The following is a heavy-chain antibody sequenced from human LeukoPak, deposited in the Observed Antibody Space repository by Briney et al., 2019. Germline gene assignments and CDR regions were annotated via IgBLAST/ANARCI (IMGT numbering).Heavy chain of an antibody. CDR1: GGSFSGYY. Sequence: PSETLSLTCAVYGGSFSGYYWSWIGQPPGKGLEWIGEINHSGSSNYNPSLKSRVTISVDTSKNQFSLKLSSVTAADTAVYYCARGEDGDYYFQHWGQGTLVTVSS. CDR3: ARGEDGDYYFQH. V-gene: IGHV4-34*01. D-gene: IGHD4-17*01. CDR2: INHSGSS. J-gene: IGHJ1*01.